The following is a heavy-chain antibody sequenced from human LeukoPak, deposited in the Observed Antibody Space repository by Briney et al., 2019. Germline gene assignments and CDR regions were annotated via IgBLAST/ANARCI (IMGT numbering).Heavy chain of an antibody. Sequence: SETLSLTCAVYGGSFSGYYWSWIRQPPGKGLEWIGEINHSGSTNYNPSLKSRVTISVDTSKNQFSLKLSSVTAADTAVYYCAREKGDTMVRGVISNWFDPWGQGTLVTVSS. CDR3: AREKGDTMVRGVISNWFDP. D-gene: IGHD3-10*01. J-gene: IGHJ5*02. V-gene: IGHV4-34*01. CDR2: INHSGST. CDR1: GGSFSGYY.